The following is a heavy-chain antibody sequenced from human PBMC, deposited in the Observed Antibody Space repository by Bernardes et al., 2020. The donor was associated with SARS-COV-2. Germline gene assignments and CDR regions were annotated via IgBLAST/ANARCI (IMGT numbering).Heavy chain of an antibody. D-gene: IGHD5-18*01. CDR3: ARGGYSYGYAYFDY. J-gene: IGHJ4*02. Sequence: SLRLSCAASGFTFSSYAMHWVRQAPGKGLEWVAVISYDGSNKYYADSVKGRFTISRDNSKNTLYLQMNSLRAEDTDVYYCARGGYSYGYAYFDYWGQGTLVTVSA. CDR1: GFTFSSYA. CDR2: ISYDGSNK. V-gene: IGHV3-30-3*01.